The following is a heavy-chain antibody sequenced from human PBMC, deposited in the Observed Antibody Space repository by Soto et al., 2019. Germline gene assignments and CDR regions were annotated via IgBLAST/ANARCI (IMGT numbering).Heavy chain of an antibody. CDR1: GGTFSSYT. V-gene: IGHV1-69*02. Sequence: QVQLVQSGAEVKKPGSSVKVSCKASGGTFSSYTISWVRQAPGQGLEWMGRIIPILGIANYAQKFQGRVTITAAKSTSTASMELSSLSSADTAVYYCASNYGGNSDWRQGPLVTVSS. J-gene: IGHJ4*02. D-gene: IGHD4-17*01. CDR2: IIPILGIA. CDR3: ASNYGGNSD.